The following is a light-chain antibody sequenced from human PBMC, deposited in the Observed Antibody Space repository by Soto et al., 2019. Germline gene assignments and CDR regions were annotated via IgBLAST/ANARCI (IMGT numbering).Light chain of an antibody. Sequence: EIVLTQSPATLSLSPGERATLSCRASQSVSSYLAWYQQKPGQAPRLLIYDASNRATGIPARFSGSGSGTDFTLTTSSLEPEDFAVYYCQQRSNWPPTWTFGQGTEVEIK. CDR2: DAS. CDR1: QSVSSY. J-gene: IGKJ1*01. V-gene: IGKV3-11*01. CDR3: QQRSNWPPTWT.